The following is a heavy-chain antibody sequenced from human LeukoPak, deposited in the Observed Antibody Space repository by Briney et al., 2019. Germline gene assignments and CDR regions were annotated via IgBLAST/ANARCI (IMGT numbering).Heavy chain of an antibody. D-gene: IGHD3-22*01. Sequence: GSSVKVSCKASGGRFSSYAISWARQAPGQGLEWMGGIIPIFGTANYPQKSQGRVTITTDESTNTAYMELSSLRSEDTAVYYCARGPTPTGYDSSGYYNWFDPWGQGTLVTVFS. CDR3: ARGPTPTGYDSSGYYNWFDP. V-gene: IGHV1-69*05. CDR1: GGRFSSYA. CDR2: IIPIFGTA. J-gene: IGHJ5*02.